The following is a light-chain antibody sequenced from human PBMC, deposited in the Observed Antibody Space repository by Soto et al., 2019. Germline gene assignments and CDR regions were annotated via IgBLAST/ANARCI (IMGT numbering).Light chain of an antibody. CDR3: QQYYSPPRYT. CDR2: WAS. Sequence: DIVMTQSPEYLAVSLGERATINCKSSQSVLYSSNNKNLVAWYQQKPGQPPKLLIYWASTRESAVPARLSGSGPGRDFTLTISSLQAEDVALYYCQQYYSPPRYTFGQGTRLGIK. J-gene: IGKJ2*01. CDR1: QSVLYSSNNKNL. V-gene: IGKV4-1*01.